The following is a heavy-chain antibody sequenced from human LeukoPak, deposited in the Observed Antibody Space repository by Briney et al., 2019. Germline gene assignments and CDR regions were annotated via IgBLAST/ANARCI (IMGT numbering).Heavy chain of an antibody. V-gene: IGHV3-11*03. CDR2: ISVSGSYT. D-gene: IGHD1-26*01. CDR3: ARCGTPNNYYGYGVDV. J-gene: IGHJ6*02. CDR1: GFTFSDYY. Sequence: GGSLRLSCAASGFTFSDYYMSWIRQAPGKGLEWISYISVSGSYTNYADSVKGRFTTSRDNAKNSLYLQMISLRAEDTAVYYCARCGTPNNYYGYGVDVWGQGTTVIVSS.